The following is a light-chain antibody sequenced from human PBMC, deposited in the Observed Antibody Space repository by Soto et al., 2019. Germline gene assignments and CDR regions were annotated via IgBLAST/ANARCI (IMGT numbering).Light chain of an antibody. J-gene: IGLJ2*01. V-gene: IGLV1-44*01. CDR1: SSNIGSNT. CDR3: AAWDDSLNGVV. CDR2: FGS. Sequence: QSVLTQSPSASGTPGQRVTISCSGSSSNIGSNTVNWYQQLPGTAPKLLIFFGSHRPSGVPDRFSGSKSGSSASLAISGLQSEDEAEYYCAAWDDSLNGVVFGGGTKVTVL.